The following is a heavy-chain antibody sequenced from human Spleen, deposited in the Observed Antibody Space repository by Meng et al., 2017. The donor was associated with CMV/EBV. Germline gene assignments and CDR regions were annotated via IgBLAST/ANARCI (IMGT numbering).Heavy chain of an antibody. Sequence: SETLSLTCAVYGGSFSGYYWNWIRQPPGKGLEWIGEINQSGSTNYNPSLKSRVTISVYTSRNQSSLKLSSVTAADTAGYYCAREASFGVVLYRLLSGGHYFDYWGQGTLVTVSS. J-gene: IGHJ4*02. V-gene: IGHV4-34*01. CDR3: AREASFGVVLYRLLSGGHYFDY. CDR2: INQSGST. CDR1: GGSFSGYY. D-gene: IGHD3-3*01.